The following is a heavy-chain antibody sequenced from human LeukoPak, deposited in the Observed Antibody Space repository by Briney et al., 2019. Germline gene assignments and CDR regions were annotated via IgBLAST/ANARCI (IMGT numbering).Heavy chain of an antibody. V-gene: IGHV3-30*02. CDR1: GFTFSSYG. D-gene: IGHD1-7*01. CDR2: IRYDGSNK. J-gene: IGHJ5*02. Sequence: GGSLRLSCAASGFTFSSYGMHWVRQAPGKGLEWVAFIRYDGSNKYYADSVKGRFTISRDNSKNTLYLQMNSLRAEDTAVYYCTKEASNWNFPNWFDPWGQGTLVTVSS. CDR3: TKEASNWNFPNWFDP.